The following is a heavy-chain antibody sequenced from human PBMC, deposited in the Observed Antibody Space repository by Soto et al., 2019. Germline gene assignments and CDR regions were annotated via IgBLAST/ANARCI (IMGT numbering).Heavy chain of an antibody. Sequence: GGSLRLSCAASGFTFSSYAMSWVRQAPGKGLEWVSAISGSGGSTYYADSVKGRFTISRDNSKNTLYLQMNSLRAEDTAVYYCAKGDLLLWFGELLTGGYYYYYMDVWGKGTTVTVSS. CDR2: ISGSGGST. CDR1: GFTFSSYA. D-gene: IGHD3-10*01. CDR3: AKGDLLLWFGELLTGGYYYYYMDV. J-gene: IGHJ6*03. V-gene: IGHV3-23*01.